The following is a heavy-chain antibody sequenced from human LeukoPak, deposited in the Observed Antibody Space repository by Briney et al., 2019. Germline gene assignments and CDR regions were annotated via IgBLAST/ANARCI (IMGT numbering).Heavy chain of an antibody. Sequence: SETLSLTCTLSGGSIISGGSYWGWIRQSPGKGLEWIGSVYYSGITYYNPSLKSRVTISVDTSKNQFSLKLSSVTAADTAVYYCARHAIVVVPAAVFHWFDPWGQGTLVTVSS. J-gene: IGHJ5*02. CDR1: GGSIISGGSY. V-gene: IGHV4-39*01. D-gene: IGHD2-2*01. CDR2: VYYSGIT. CDR3: ARHAIVVVPAAVFHWFDP.